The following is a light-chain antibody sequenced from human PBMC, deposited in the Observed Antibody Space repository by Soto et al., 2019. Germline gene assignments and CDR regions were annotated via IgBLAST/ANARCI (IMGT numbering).Light chain of an antibody. CDR3: QQYDNLPLT. J-gene: IGKJ5*01. CDR1: QDISNN. CDR2: HAS. V-gene: IGKV1-33*01. Sequence: DIQMTQSPSSLSASVGDRVTMICQASQDISNNLNWYQQKPGKAPKLLIYHASNLETGVPSKFSGSGSGTHLTFTISSLQPEDIATYYCQQYDNLPLTFGQGTRLEIE.